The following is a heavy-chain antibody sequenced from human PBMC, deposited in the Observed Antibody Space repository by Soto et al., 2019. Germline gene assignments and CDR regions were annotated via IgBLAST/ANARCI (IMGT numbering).Heavy chain of an antibody. J-gene: IGHJ4*02. CDR3: AREGSYSAYNFAHGIQLWSFDF. CDR2: IFSSGST. V-gene: IGHV4-61*02. CDR1: GGSISSGYYY. D-gene: IGHD5-12*01. Sequence: KPSETLSLTCSVSGGSISSGYYYWSWIRQPPGKGLEWIGRIFSSGSTSFNPSLESRVAMSVDTSKNHFSLNLSSVTAADMAVYYCAREGSYSAYNFAHGIQLWSFDFWGQGALVTVSS.